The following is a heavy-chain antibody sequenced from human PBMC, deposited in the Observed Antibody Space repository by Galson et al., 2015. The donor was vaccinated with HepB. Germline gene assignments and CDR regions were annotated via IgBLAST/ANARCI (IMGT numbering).Heavy chain of an antibody. CDR1: GGSISSSNYY. CDR3: AGDTWIKDSFDY. J-gene: IGHJ4*02. CDR2: IYYSGST. V-gene: IGHV4-39*02. D-gene: IGHD5-12*01. Sequence: ETLSLTCTVSGGSISSSNYYWGWIRQPPGKGLEWIGSIYYSGSTYYNPSLKSRVTISVDTSKNQFSLKLSSVTAADTAVYYCAGDTWIKDSFDYWGQGTLVSVSS.